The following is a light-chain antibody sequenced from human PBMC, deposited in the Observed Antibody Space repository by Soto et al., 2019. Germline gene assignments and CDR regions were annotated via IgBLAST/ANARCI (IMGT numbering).Light chain of an antibody. CDR3: QQRSNWPPMDT. J-gene: IGKJ2*01. CDR2: DAS. Sequence: EIVLTQSPATLSLSPGERATLSCRASQSVSSYLAWYQQKPGQAPRLLIYDASNRATGIPARFSGSGSGTDLTLTISSPEPEDFAVYYWQQRSNWPPMDTFGQGTKLEIK. CDR1: QSVSSY. V-gene: IGKV3-11*01.